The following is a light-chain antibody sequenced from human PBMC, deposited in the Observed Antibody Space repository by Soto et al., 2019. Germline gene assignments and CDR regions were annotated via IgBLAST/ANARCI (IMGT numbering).Light chain of an antibody. CDR3: SSYGGFNNVL. CDR2: HVS. V-gene: IGLV2-8*01. CDR1: SSDVGSYDH. Sequence: QSALTQPASVSGSPGQSITISCSGTSSDVGSYDHVAWYQQHPGKAPKLLIHHVSRRPSGVPARFSGSKSGNTASLTVSGLQTEDEADYYCSSYGGFNNVLFGGGTKVTVL. J-gene: IGLJ2*01.